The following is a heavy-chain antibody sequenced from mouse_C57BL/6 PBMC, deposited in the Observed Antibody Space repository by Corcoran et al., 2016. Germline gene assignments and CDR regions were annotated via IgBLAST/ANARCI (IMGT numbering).Heavy chain of an antibody. CDR3: ARSYDCDGPAWFAY. J-gene: IGHJ3*01. D-gene: IGHD2-4*01. CDR2: INPYNGGT. Sequence: EVQLQQSGPVLVKPGASVKMSCKASGYTFTDYYMNWVKQSHGKSLEWIGVINPYNGGTSYNQKFKGKATLTVDKSSSTAYMELNSLTSEDSAVYYCARSYDCDGPAWFAYWGQGTLVTVS. V-gene: IGHV1-19*01. CDR1: GYTFTDYY.